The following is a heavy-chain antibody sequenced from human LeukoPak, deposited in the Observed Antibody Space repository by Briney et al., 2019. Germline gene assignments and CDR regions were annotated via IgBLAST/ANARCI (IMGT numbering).Heavy chain of an antibody. V-gene: IGHV5-51*01. CDR3: ARTGIFADYQRGAFDI. Sequence: PGESLKISCKGSGYSFTNYWIGWVRQMPGKGLEWMGIIYPGDSDTRYSPSFQGQVTISADKSISTAYLQWSSLKASDTAMYYCARTGIFADYQRGAFDIWGQGTMVTVSS. D-gene: IGHD3-3*02. CDR1: GYSFTNYW. CDR2: IYPGDSDT. J-gene: IGHJ3*02.